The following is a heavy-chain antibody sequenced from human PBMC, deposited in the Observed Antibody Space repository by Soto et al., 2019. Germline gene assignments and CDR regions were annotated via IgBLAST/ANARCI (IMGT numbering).Heavy chain of an antibody. Sequence: GGSLRVSCAASGFTVSSNYMSWVRQAPGKGLEWVSVIYSGGSTYYADSVKGRFTISRDNSKNTLYLQMNSLRAEDTAVYYCARGVVIVGATNGMDVWGQGTTVTVSS. CDR1: GFTVSSNY. CDR3: ARGVVIVGATNGMDV. D-gene: IGHD1-26*01. V-gene: IGHV3-53*01. CDR2: IYSGGST. J-gene: IGHJ6*02.